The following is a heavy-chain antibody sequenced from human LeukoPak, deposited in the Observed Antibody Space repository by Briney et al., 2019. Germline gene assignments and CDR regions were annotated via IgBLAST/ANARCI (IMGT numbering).Heavy chain of an antibody. CDR3: TTDDYGDYGSFDY. J-gene: IGHJ4*02. V-gene: IGHV1-46*01. D-gene: IGHD4-17*01. CDR2: INPSGGST. Sequence: ASVKVSCRASGYTFTSYYMHWVRQAPGQGLEWMGIINPSGGSTSYAQKFQGRVTMTRDTSTSTVYMELSSLRSEDTAVYYCTTDDYGDYGSFDYWGQGTLVTVSS. CDR1: GYTFTSYY.